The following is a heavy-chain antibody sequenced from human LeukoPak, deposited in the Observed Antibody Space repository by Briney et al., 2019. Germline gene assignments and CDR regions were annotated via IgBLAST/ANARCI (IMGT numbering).Heavy chain of an antibody. CDR1: GGSIYTGDYY. D-gene: IGHD5/OR15-5a*01. CDR2: LFYSGNM. CDR3: ARENIVSTSDFDC. V-gene: IGHV4-39*07. Sequence: SETLSLTCTVSGGSIYTGDYYWAWLRQPPGKGLEWIGSLFYSGNMYYSPSLKSRVTISVDTSKNHFSLSLNSVTAADTAVYYCARENIVSTSDFDCWGQGTLVTVSS. J-gene: IGHJ4*02.